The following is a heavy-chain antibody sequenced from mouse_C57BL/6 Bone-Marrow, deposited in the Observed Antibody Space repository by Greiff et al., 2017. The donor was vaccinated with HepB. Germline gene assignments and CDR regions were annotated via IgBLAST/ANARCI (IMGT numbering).Heavy chain of an antibody. Sequence: EVNVVESGGGLVQPGGSLKLSCAASGFTFSDYYMYWVRQTPEKRLEWVAYISNGGGSTYYPDTVKGRFTISRDNAKNTLYLQMSRLKSEDTAMYYCARLGGYTTGDYYAMDYWGQGTSVTVSS. V-gene: IGHV5-12*01. J-gene: IGHJ4*01. CDR1: GFTFSDYY. CDR2: ISNGGGST. CDR3: ARLGGYTTGDYYAMDY. D-gene: IGHD2-12*01.